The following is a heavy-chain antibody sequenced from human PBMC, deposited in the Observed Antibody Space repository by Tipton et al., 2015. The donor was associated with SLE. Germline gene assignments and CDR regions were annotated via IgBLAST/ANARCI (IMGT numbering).Heavy chain of an antibody. V-gene: IGHV4-39*07. Sequence: TLSPTCTVSGGSISSSSYYWGWIRQPPGKGLEWIGSIYYSGSTYYNPSLKSRVTISVDTSKNQFSLKLSSVTAADTAVYYCARDPGFSGSYYGMDVWGQGTTVTVSS. D-gene: IGHD1-26*01. CDR3: ARDPGFSGSYYGMDV. CDR2: IYYSGST. CDR1: GGSISSSSYY. J-gene: IGHJ6*02.